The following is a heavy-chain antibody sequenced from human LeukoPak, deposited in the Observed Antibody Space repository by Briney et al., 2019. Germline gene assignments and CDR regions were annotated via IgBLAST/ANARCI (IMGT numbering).Heavy chain of an antibody. V-gene: IGHV3-53*04. CDR3: ARARYSYVPHYYYYGMDV. J-gene: IGHJ6*02. D-gene: IGHD5-18*01. Sequence: QPGRSLRLSCTASGFTFGDYAMSWVRQAPGKGLEWVSVIYSGGSTYYADSVKGRFTISRHNSKNTLYLQMNSLRAEDTAVYYCARARYSYVPHYYYYGMDVWGQGTTVTVSS. CDR2: IYSGGST. CDR1: GFTFGDYA.